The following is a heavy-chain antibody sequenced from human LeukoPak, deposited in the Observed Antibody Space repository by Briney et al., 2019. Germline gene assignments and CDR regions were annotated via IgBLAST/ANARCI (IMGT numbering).Heavy chain of an antibody. CDR1: GFTFSSYG. J-gene: IGHJ4*02. Sequence: GGSLRLSCAASGFTFSSYGMHWVRQAPGKGLEWVAFIRYDGSNKYYADSVKGRFTISRDNSKNTLYLQMNSLRAEDTAVYYCAKDIEPYSSGWANDYWGQGTLVTVSS. CDR3: AKDIEPYSSGWANDY. D-gene: IGHD6-19*01. V-gene: IGHV3-30*02. CDR2: IRYDGSNK.